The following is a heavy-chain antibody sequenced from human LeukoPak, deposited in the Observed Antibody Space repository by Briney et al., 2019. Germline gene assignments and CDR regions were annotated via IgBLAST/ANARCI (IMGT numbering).Heavy chain of an antibody. CDR2: ISYDGSNK. Sequence: GGSLRLSCAASGFTFSSYAMHWVRQAPGPGLEGAAVISYDGSNKYYADSVKGRFTISRDNSKNTLYLQMNSLRAEDTAVYYCARDLYGGNSFDYWGQGTLVTVSS. D-gene: IGHD4-23*01. V-gene: IGHV3-30-3*01. J-gene: IGHJ4*02. CDR1: GFTFSSYA. CDR3: ARDLYGGNSFDY.